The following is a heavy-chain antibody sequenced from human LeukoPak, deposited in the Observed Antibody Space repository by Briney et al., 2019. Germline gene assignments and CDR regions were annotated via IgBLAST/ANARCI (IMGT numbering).Heavy chain of an antibody. D-gene: IGHD3-3*01. CDR1: GFFFSSYC. CDR2: ISGDGTNK. Sequence: GGSLRLSCEASGFFFSSYCMHWVRQAPGKGLEWLAVISGDGTNKYYAESVKGRFTISRDNSKTTVLVQLNSLRVEDTAVYYCXRCRENDFWSGSPVDHWGQGTLVTVSS. V-gene: IGHV3-30-3*01. J-gene: IGHJ4*02. CDR3: XRCRENDFWSGSPVDH.